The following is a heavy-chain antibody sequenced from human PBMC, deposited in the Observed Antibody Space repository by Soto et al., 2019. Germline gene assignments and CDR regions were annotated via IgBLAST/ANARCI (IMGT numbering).Heavy chain of an antibody. J-gene: IGHJ6*02. CDR2: INHSGST. D-gene: IGHD3-3*01. Sequence: SETLSLTCAVYGESFSAYYWTWIRQPPGKGLEWIGEINHSGSTKYNPSLRSRVTVSVDTSKHQFSLKLSSVTAADTAMYYCARARFFLSSRIHYYGMYFWGQGSTVTVS. V-gene: IGHV4-34*01. CDR3: ARARFFLSSRIHYYGMYF. CDR1: GESFSAYY.